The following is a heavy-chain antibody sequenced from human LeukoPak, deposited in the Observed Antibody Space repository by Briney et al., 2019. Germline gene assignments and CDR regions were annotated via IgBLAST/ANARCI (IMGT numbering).Heavy chain of an antibody. V-gene: IGHV1-24*01. CDR3: ATDYRSGSYFWFDP. Sequence: ASVKVSCKVSGYTLSELSMHWARQAPGKGLEWMGGFDSEDGETIYAQKFQGRVTMTEDTSTDTAYMELSSLRSEDTAVYYCATDYRSGSYFWFDPWGQGTLVTVSS. CDR1: GYTLSELS. CDR2: FDSEDGET. J-gene: IGHJ5*02. D-gene: IGHD3-10*01.